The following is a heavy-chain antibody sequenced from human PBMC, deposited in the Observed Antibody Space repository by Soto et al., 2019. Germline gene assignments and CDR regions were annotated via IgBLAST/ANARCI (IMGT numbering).Heavy chain of an antibody. CDR1: GFTFSDYY. D-gene: IGHD1-1*01. V-gene: IGHV3-9*01. CDR3: AKGYNWNDGAFDI. J-gene: IGHJ3*02. Sequence: PGGSLRLSCAASGFTFSDYYMSWIRQAPGKGLEWVSGISWNSGSIGYADSVKGRFTISRDNAKNSLYLQMNSLRAEDTALYYCAKGYNWNDGAFDIWGQGTMVTVS. CDR2: ISWNSGSI.